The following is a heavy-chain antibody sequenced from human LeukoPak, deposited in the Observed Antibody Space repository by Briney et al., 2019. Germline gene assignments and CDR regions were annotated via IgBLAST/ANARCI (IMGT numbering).Heavy chain of an antibody. V-gene: IGHV4-59*08. Sequence: SETLSLTCTVSGGSISSYYWSWIRRPPGKGLEGIGYIYYSWSTNYNPSLKSRITISVDTSKNQFSLRLSSVTAADTAVYYCARQTGSGLFILPGGQGTLVTVSS. J-gene: IGHJ4*02. CDR3: ARQTGSGLFILP. CDR2: IYYSWST. CDR1: GGSISSYY. D-gene: IGHD3/OR15-3a*01.